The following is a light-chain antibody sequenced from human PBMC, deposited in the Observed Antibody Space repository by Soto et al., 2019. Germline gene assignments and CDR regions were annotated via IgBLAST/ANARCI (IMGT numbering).Light chain of an antibody. V-gene: IGLV2-14*01. Sequence: QSALTQPASVSGTPGQSITMSCTGTSSDVGGYDYVSWYQQHPGEVPKLLIYQVFSRASGVSNRFSGSKSGNTASLTISGLQADDEADYYCSSYTTSSSYVFGTGTKRTVL. J-gene: IGLJ1*01. CDR2: QVF. CDR1: SSDVGGYDY. CDR3: SSYTTSSSYV.